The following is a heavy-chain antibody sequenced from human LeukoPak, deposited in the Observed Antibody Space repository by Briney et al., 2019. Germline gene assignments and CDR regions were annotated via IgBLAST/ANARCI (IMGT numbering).Heavy chain of an antibody. CDR2: ISTNGGST. V-gene: IGHV3-64*01. CDR1: GLTFSSYA. CDR3: ARARGAYSYEAFEL. Sequence: GGSLRLSCAGSGLTFSSYAMNWVRQAPGKGLEYVSFISTNGGSTDYANSVKGRFTISRDNSQNTLFLQMGSLRPEDTAVYYCARARGAYSYEAFELWGQGTMVAVSS. J-gene: IGHJ3*01. D-gene: IGHD2-15*01.